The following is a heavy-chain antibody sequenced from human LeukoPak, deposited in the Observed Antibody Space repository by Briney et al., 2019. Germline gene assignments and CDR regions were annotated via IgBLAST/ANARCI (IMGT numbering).Heavy chain of an antibody. CDR3: ATRYFDL. J-gene: IGHJ2*01. CDR2: VKQDGSEK. Sequence: GGSLRLSCAASRFTFSNYWMNWVRHAPGKGLEWVANVKQDGSEKYYVASVKGRFTISRDNAKNSLYLQMNSLRAEDTAVYYCATRYFDLWGRGTLVTVSS. CDR1: RFTFSNYW. V-gene: IGHV3-7*01.